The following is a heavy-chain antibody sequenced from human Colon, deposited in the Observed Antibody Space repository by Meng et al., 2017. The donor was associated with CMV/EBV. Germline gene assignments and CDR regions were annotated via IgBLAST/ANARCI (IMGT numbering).Heavy chain of an antibody. CDR2: ISTYAGDT. J-gene: IGHJ4*02. D-gene: IGHD1-26*01. Sequence: ASVKVSCKASGYSFTSYGFIWVRQAPGQGLEWMGRISTYAGDTNYAPQLQDRVVMTTDISTTTAYMELRNLTYNDTAVDFCARLGAGVGDFWGQGTLVTVSS. CDR3: ARLGAGVGDF. V-gene: IGHV1-18*01. CDR1: GYSFTSYG.